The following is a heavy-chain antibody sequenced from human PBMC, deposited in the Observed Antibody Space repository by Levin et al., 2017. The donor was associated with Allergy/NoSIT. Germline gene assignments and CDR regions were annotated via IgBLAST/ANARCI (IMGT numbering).Heavy chain of an antibody. CDR1: GYTFTSYY. V-gene: IGHV1-46*01. CDR2: INPSGGST. CDR3: ASGPVGDMLTGYPDY. J-gene: IGHJ4*02. Sequence: GESLKISCKASGYTFTSYYMHWVRQAPGQGLEWMGIINPSGGSTSYAQKFQGRVTMTRDTSTSTVYMELSSLRSEDTAVYYCASGPVGDMLTGYPDYWGQGTLVTVSS. D-gene: IGHD3-9*01.